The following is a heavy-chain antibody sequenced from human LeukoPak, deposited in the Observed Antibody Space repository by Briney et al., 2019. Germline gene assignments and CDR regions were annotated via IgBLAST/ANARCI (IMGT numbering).Heavy chain of an antibody. J-gene: IGHJ4*02. CDR2: IKQDGSEK. CDR1: GFTFSSYW. CDR3: AREAGSRLFDY. Sequence: GGSLRLSCAASGFTFSSYWMSWVRQAPGKGLEWVANIKQDGSEKYYVDSVKGRFTISRDNAKNSLYLQMNRLRAEDTAVYYCAREAGSRLFDYWGQGTLVTVSS. V-gene: IGHV3-7*01. D-gene: IGHD3-10*02.